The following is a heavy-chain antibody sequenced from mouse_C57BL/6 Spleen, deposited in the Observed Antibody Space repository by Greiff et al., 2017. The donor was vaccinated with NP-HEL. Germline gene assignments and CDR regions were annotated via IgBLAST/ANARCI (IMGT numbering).Heavy chain of an antibody. V-gene: IGHV1-55*01. CDR2: IYPGSGST. Sequence: VQLQQSGAELVKPGASVKMSCKASGYTFTSYWITWVKQRPGQGLEWIGDIYPGSGSTNYNEKFKSKATLTVDTSSSTAYMQLSSLTSEDSAVYFCAKSDCWYFDVWGTRTTVTVSS. CDR1: GYTFTSYW. J-gene: IGHJ1*03. CDR3: AKSDCWYFDV.